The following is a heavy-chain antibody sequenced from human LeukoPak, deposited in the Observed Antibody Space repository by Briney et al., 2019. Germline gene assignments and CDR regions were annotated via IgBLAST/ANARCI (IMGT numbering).Heavy chain of an antibody. D-gene: IGHD3-3*01. V-gene: IGHV3-74*01. CDR2: IDSDGSST. CDR3: ASGQFWSGYYYDY. J-gene: IGHJ4*02. Sequence: PGGSLRLSCAASGLTFSNFWMHWVRQAPGKGLVWVSRIDSDGSSTSYADSVKGRFTISRNNAENTLHLQMNSLRGEDTAVYFCASGQFWSGYYYDYWGQGTLVTVPS. CDR1: GLTFSNFW.